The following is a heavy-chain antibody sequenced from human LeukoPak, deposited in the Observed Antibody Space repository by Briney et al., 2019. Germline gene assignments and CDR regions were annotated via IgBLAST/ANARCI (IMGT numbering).Heavy chain of an antibody. V-gene: IGHV3-23*01. CDR2: ISGSGGST. Sequence: GGSLRLSCAASGFTFSSYAMSWVRQAPGKGLEWVSAISGSGGSTYYADSVKGRFTISRDNSKNTLYLQMNSLRAEDTAVYYCARDIRIAAAGYYYYYGMDVWGQGTTVTVSS. CDR1: GFTFSSYA. D-gene: IGHD6-13*01. J-gene: IGHJ6*02. CDR3: ARDIRIAAAGYYYYYGMDV.